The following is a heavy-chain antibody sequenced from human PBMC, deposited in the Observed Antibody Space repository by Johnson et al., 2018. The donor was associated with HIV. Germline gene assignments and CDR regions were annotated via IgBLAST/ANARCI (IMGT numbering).Heavy chain of an antibody. D-gene: IGHD1-1*01. V-gene: IGHV3-30-3*01. Sequence: QMLLVESGGGVVQPGRSLRLSCAASGFTFSSYAMHWVRQAPGKGLEWVAVISYDGSNKYYAATVKGRFTISRDNSKNPLYLQMNSLRAEDTAVYYCARDHEAVPGAFDIWGQGTMVTVSS. CDR3: ARDHEAVPGAFDI. CDR2: ISYDGSNK. J-gene: IGHJ3*02. CDR1: GFTFSSYA.